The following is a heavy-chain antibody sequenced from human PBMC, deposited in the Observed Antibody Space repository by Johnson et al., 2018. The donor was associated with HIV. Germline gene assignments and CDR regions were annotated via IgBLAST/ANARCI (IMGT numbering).Heavy chain of an antibody. CDR2: IYSGGST. V-gene: IGHV3-66*02. CDR3: ARDWGGYDAFDV. J-gene: IGHJ3*01. CDR1: GFRFSDYY. D-gene: IGHD7-27*01. Sequence: VQLVESGGGLVKPGGSLRLSCAASGFRFSDYYMSWISQAPGQGLAWGSVIYSGGSTYYADSVTGRFTIYRDDSKNTLYLQMNSLRAEDTAVYYCARDWGGYDAFDVWGQGTMVTVSS.